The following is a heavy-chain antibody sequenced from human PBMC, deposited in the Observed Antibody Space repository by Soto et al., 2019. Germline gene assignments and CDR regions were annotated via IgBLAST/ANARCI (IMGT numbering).Heavy chain of an antibody. CDR2: TWYDGSNK. Sequence: QVQLVESGGGVVQPGRSLRLSCAASGFTFSSYGMHWVRQAPGKGLEWVAVTWYDGSNKYYADSVKGRFTISRDNYKNTLSLQMNSLRAEDTAVYYCASVLGYCSGGSCPRLGIIDYWGQGTMVTVSS. J-gene: IGHJ4*02. V-gene: IGHV3-33*01. CDR3: ASVLGYCSGGSCPRLGIIDY. D-gene: IGHD2-15*01. CDR1: GFTFSSYG.